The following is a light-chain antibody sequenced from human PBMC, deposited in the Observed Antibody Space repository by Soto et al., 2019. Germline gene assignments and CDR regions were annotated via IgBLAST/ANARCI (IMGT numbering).Light chain of an antibody. CDR1: QSVLYSSNNKNY. CDR3: QQYYNTPHT. V-gene: IGKV4-1*01. CDR2: LAS. J-gene: IGKJ4*01. Sequence: EIVVTQSPDSLAVSLGETATINCKSSQSVLYSSNNKNYLAWYQQKPRQPPKLLIYLASTRESGVPDRFSRSWSEEDSTHTISSLQVEDVAVYYCQQYYNTPHTFGGGAKVDIK.